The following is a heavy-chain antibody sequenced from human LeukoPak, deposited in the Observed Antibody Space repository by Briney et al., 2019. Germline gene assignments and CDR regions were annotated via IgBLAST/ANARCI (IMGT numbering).Heavy chain of an antibody. J-gene: IGHJ3*02. CDR3: ARVGLAAAGTKAFDI. CDR2: ISSSSSYI. Sequence: PGGSLRLSCTASGFTFSSYSMNWVRQAPGKGLEWVSSISSSSSYIYYADSVKGRFTISRDNAKNSLYLQMNSLRAEDTAVYYCARVGLAAAGTKAFDIWGQGTMVTVSS. CDR1: GFTFSSYS. V-gene: IGHV3-21*01. D-gene: IGHD6-13*01.